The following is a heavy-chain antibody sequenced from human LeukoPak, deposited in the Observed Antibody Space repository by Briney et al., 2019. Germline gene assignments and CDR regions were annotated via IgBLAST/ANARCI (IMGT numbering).Heavy chain of an antibody. CDR3: ATLLPSPLQAWWPSLNYYYYYYMDV. CDR1: GGSIRSSSYY. Sequence: PSETLSLTCTVSGGSIRSSSYYWGWIRQPPGKGLEWSGTIYYSGSTSYNPSLKSRVSKSTDTPKNQFSRKLRSVPATDPSVTYRATLLPSPLQAWWPSLNYYYYYYMDVWGKGTMVTISS. V-gene: IGHV4-39*01. D-gene: IGHD2-15*01. CDR2: IYYSGST. J-gene: IGHJ6*03.